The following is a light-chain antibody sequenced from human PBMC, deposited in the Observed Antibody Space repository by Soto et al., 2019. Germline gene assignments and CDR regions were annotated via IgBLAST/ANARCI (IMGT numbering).Light chain of an antibody. CDR1: SSDVGGYNY. CDR3: RSYPRSTTYV. V-gene: IGLV2-14*01. CDR2: DVS. J-gene: IGLJ1*01. Sequence: QSALTQPASVSGSPGQSITISCTGTSSDVGGYNYVSWYQQHPGKAPKLMIYDVSNRPSGVSNRFSGSKSGNTASLTISGLQAEDEADYYCRSYPRSTTYVFGIGTKVTVL.